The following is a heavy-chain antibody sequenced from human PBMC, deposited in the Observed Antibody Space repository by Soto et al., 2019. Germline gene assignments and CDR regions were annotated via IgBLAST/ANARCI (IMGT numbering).Heavy chain of an antibody. D-gene: IGHD6-13*01. CDR1: GFTFSNYA. J-gene: IGHJ4*02. V-gene: IGHV3-23*01. CDR2: ISGSGGTT. Sequence: EVQLLESGGGLVQPGGSLRLSCAASGFTFSNYAMTWVRQAPGKGLEWVSAISGSGGTTYYADSVKGRFTISRDNSKNTLYLQVTGLRFEDKALYYCAKDGGGLAAAAVRPFGASDCGGQGTLVTVSS. CDR3: AKDGGGLAAAAVRPFGASDC.